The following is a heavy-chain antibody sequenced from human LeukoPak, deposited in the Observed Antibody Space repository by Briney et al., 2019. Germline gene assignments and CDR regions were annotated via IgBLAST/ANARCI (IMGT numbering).Heavy chain of an antibody. V-gene: IGHV1-24*01. J-gene: IGHJ4*02. CDR2: FDPEDGET. CDR1: GYTLTELS. Sequence: ASVTVSCKVSGYTLTELSMHWVRQAPGKGLEWMGGFDPEDGETIYAQKFQGRVTMTEDTSTDTAYMELSSLRSEDTAVYYCARRLKRDYYFDYWGQGTLVTVSS. CDR3: ARRLKRDYYFDY.